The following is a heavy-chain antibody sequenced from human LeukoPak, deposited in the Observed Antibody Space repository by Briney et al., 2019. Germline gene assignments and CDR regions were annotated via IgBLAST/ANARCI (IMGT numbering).Heavy chain of an antibody. Sequence: SETLSLTCIVSGGSISSSIYYWAWVRQPPGKGLEWIGTVFYNGATQYSPSLRSRVTISIDTSTNQFSLKLTSVTAADTAVYYCARSPTPSRWNARPDGAFDIWGQGTMVTVSS. J-gene: IGHJ3*02. CDR1: GGSISSSIYY. CDR2: VFYNGAT. CDR3: ARSPTPSRWNARPDGAFDI. D-gene: IGHD1-1*01. V-gene: IGHV4-39*07.